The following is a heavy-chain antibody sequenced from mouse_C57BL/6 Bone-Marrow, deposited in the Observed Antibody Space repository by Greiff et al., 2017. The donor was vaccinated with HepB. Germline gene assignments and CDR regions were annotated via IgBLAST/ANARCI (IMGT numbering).Heavy chain of an antibody. J-gene: IGHJ4*01. D-gene: IGHD1-1*02. CDR1: GFTFSDFY. CDR2: SRNKANDYTT. CDR3: ARDGGGPDYYAMDY. V-gene: IGHV7-1*01. Sequence: EVMLVESGGGLVQSGRSLRLSCATSGFTFSDFYMEWVRQSPGKGLEWIAASRNKANDYTTEYSASVKGRFIVSRDTSQSILYLQMNALRAEDTAIYYCARDGGGPDYYAMDYWGQGTSVTVSS.